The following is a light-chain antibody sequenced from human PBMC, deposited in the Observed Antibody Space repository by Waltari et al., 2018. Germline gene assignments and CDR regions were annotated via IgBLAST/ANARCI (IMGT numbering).Light chain of an antibody. J-gene: IGLJ6*01. CDR1: SSDVGGYNY. CDR2: DVS. Sequence: QSALTQPRPVSGSPGQSVTIPCPGTSSDVGGYNYVSWYQQHPGKAPKLMIYDVSKRPSGVPDRFSGSKSGNTASLTISGLQAEDEADYYCCSYAGSYTHVFGSGTKVTVL. V-gene: IGLV2-11*01. CDR3: CSYAGSYTHV.